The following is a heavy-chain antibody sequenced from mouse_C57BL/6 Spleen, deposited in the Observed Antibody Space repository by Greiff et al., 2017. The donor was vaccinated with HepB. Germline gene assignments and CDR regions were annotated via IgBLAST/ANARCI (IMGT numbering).Heavy chain of an antibody. D-gene: IGHD1-1*01. Sequence: EVHLVESGGGLVKPGGSLKLSCAASGFTFSDYGMHWVRQAPEKGLEWVAYISSGSSTIYYADTVKGRFTISRDNAKNTLFLQMTSLRSEDTAMYYCARGLATTGRFAYWGQGTLVTVSA. CDR3: ARGLATTGRFAY. CDR2: ISSGSSTI. J-gene: IGHJ3*01. V-gene: IGHV5-17*01. CDR1: GFTFSDYG.